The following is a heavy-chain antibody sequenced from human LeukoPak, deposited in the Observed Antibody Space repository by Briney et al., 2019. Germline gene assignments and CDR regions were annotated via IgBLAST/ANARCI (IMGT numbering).Heavy chain of an antibody. CDR3: TRTGVDSGSHYYYYGMDD. D-gene: IGHD1-26*01. V-gene: IGHV6-1*01. CDR1: GDSVSSSSAA. J-gene: IGHJ6*02. Sequence: SQTLSPTCAISGDSVSSSSAAWNWIRQSPSRGLEWLERIHDRSKWYNDYAVSVKGRINIKSDTSKNQFSLQLNSVTPEDTAVYYCTRTGVDSGSHYYYYGMDDWGQGTTVTVSS. CDR2: IHDRSKWYN.